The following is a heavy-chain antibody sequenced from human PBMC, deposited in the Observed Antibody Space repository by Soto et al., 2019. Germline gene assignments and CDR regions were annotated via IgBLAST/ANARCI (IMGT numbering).Heavy chain of an antibody. CDR1: GYTFTSYD. D-gene: IGHD3-3*01. V-gene: IGHV1-8*01. Sequence: ASVKVSCKASGYTFTSYDINWVRQATGQGLEWMGWMNPNSGNTGYAQKFQGRVTMTRNTSISTAYMELSSLRSEDTAVYYCARGRAIFGMVICDYWGQGTLVTVSS. J-gene: IGHJ4*02. CDR3: ARGRAIFGMVICDY. CDR2: MNPNSGNT.